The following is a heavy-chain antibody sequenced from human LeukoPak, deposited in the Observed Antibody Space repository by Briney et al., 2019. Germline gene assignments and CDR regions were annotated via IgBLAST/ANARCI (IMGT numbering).Heavy chain of an antibody. CDR1: GGSISSSNW. CDR2: IYHSGST. V-gene: IGHV4-4*02. CDR3: ARGYCSSTSCYGGYYYYMDV. J-gene: IGHJ6*03. Sequence: SETLSLTCAVSGGSISSSNWWSWVRQPPGKGLEWIGEIYHSGSTNYNPSLKSRVTISVDKSKNQFSLKLSSVTAADTAVYYCARGYCSSTSCYGGYYYYMDVWGKGTTVTISS. D-gene: IGHD2-2*01.